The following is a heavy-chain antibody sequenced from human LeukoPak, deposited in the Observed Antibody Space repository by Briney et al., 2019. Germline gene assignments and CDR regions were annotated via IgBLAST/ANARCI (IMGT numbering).Heavy chain of an antibody. D-gene: IGHD1-26*01. CDR3: ARGTGSGSYGLYAFDI. Sequence: GGSLRLSCAASGFTFSSYGMHWVRQAPGKGLEWVAVIWYDGSNKYYADSVKGRFTISRDNSKNTLYLQMNSLRAEDTAVYYCARGTGSGSYGLYAFDIWGQGTMVTVSS. CDR2: IWYDGSNK. V-gene: IGHV3-33*01. J-gene: IGHJ3*02. CDR1: GFTFSSYG.